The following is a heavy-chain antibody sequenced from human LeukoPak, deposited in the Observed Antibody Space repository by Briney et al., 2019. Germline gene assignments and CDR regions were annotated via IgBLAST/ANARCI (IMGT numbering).Heavy chain of an antibody. J-gene: IGHJ4*02. D-gene: IGHD4-23*01. CDR2: INSDGAST. V-gene: IGHV3-74*01. CDR3: ARVNYGGNSFSDY. Sequence: GGSLRLSCAASGFTFSSYWMHLVRQAPGKGLVWVSRINSDGASTNYADSVKGRFTISRDNAKNTLYLQMNSLRAEDTAVYYCARVNYGGNSFSDYWGQGTLVTVSS. CDR1: GFTFSSYW.